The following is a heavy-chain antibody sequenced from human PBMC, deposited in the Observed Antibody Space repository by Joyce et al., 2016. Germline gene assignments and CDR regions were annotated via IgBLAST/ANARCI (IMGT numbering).Heavy chain of an antibody. J-gene: IGHJ4*02. D-gene: IGHD4-23*01. CDR3: ARQFRVHGGKGYFDL. CDR2: ISPGDSDT. CDR1: GYNFASYY. V-gene: IGHV5-51*01. Sequence: EVRLEQSRAEMRKSGESLKISCEVSGYNFASYYIGWVRQMPGKGLEWMGVISPGDSDTTDSPSFQGLVTISVDKSISTAYLQWSSLKASDSAMYYCARQFRVHGGKGYFDLWGQGTLVTVSS.